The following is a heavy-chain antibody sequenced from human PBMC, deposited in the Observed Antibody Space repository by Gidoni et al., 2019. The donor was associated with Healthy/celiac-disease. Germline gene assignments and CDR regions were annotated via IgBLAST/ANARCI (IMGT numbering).Heavy chain of an antibody. V-gene: IGHV3-23*01. CDR3: AKPVRGGDAFDI. J-gene: IGHJ3*02. CDR1: GFTFSSYA. CDR2: IRGSGGST. D-gene: IGHD2-15*01. Sequence: EVQLLESGGGLVKPGGSLRLSCAASGFTFSSYALSWVRQAAGKGLEWVSAIRGSGGSTSYADSVKGRLTISRDNSKNTLYLQMNSLRAEDTAVYYCAKPVRGGDAFDIWGQGTMVTVSS.